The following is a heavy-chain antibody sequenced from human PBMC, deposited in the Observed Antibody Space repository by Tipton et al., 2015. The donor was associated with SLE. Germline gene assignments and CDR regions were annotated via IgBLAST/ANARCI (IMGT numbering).Heavy chain of an antibody. CDR1: GGSIRTYY. CDR2: MYFSGNT. CDR3: TRGGRGDGANPFDP. Sequence: TLSLTCSVSGGSIRTYYWSWIRQTPGKGLEWIGSMYFSGNTYYNPFLRSRVTISADTSKNQFSLKLTSVTVADTAVYYCTRGGRGDGANPFDPWGQGTLVTVSS. J-gene: IGHJ5*02. D-gene: IGHD4/OR15-4a*01. V-gene: IGHV4-59*12.